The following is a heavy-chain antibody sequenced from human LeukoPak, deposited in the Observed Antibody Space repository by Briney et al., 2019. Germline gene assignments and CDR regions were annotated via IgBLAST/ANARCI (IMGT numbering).Heavy chain of an antibody. D-gene: IGHD1-26*01. CDR2: MYYSGST. J-gene: IGHJ4*02. CDR3: GGGGTYSQFDY. V-gene: IGHV4-59*01. CDR1: GGSIRSYY. Sequence: PSETLSLTCAVSGGSIRSYYWNWVRQPPGKGLEWIGYMYYSGSTNYNPSLKSRVTISGDTSNNQFSLRLNSVTAADTAVYYCGGGGTYSQFDYWGQGTLVTVSS.